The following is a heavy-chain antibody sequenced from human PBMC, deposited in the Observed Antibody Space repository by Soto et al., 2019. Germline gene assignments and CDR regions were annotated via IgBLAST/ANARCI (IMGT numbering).Heavy chain of an antibody. CDR3: ARARAGYSYYYGMDV. CDR1: GFTFSSYA. D-gene: IGHD5-18*01. Sequence: EVQLLESGGGLVQPGGSLRLSCAASGFTFSSYAMSWVRQAPGKGLEWVSAISSSSTYIYYADSVKGRFTISRDNAKNSLYLQMNSLRAEDTAVYYCARARAGYSYYYGMDVWGQGTTVTVSS. J-gene: IGHJ6*02. V-gene: IGHV3-21*01. CDR2: ISSSSTYI.